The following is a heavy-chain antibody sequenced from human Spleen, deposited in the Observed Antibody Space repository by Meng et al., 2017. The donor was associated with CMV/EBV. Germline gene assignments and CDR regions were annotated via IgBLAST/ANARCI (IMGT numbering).Heavy chain of an antibody. V-gene: IGHV1-18*01. CDR1: GYTFSTHN. CDR2: ISTYNGNT. Sequence: SGYTFSTHNINWVRQAPGQGLEWMGWISTYNGNTNYAQKFQDRVTVTTDTSTTTVTVELRSLRSDDTAVYYCARDSNVSEYLPFDHWGQGTLVTVSS. D-gene: IGHD2/OR15-2a*01. CDR3: ARDSNVSEYLPFDH. J-gene: IGHJ4*02.